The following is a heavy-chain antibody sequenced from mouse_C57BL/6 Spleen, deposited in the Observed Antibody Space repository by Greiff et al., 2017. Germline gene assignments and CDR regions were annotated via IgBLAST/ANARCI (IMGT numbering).Heavy chain of an antibody. D-gene: IGHD3-2*02. V-gene: IGHV1-55*01. Sequence: QVQLQQPGAELVKPGASVKMSCKASGYTFTSYWITWVKQRPGQGLEWIGDIYPGSGSTNYNEKFKSKATLTVDTSSSPAYMQLSSLTSEDSAVYYCAREETAQATFDYWGQGTTLTVSS. CDR1: GYTFTSYW. J-gene: IGHJ2*01. CDR2: IYPGSGST. CDR3: AREETAQATFDY.